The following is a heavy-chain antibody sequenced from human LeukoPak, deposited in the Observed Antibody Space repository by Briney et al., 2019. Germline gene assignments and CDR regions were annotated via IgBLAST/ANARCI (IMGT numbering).Heavy chain of an antibody. CDR1: GFDLNTYE. J-gene: IGHJ5*02. CDR3: ARGDPHADL. CDR2: ITISGHTK. Sequence: GRSLRLSCAASGFDLNTYEMNWVRQAPGKGLEWIADITISGHTKNYADSVKGRFTISRDNAGTSLYLQMSSLTVEDTGVYYCARGDPHADLWGQGTLVTVSS. V-gene: IGHV3-48*03.